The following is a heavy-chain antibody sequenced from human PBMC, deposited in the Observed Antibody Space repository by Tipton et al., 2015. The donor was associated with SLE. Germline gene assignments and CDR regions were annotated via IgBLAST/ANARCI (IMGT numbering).Heavy chain of an antibody. CDR1: GFTFNFYG. CDR3: AKGTEWGRYYYMDV. V-gene: IGHV3-33*06. CDR2: IWYDGSND. Sequence: SLRLSCAASGFTFNFYGMHWVRQAPGKGLEWVAGIWYDGSNDLYGDSVKGRFTISRENSNSYLQMNSLRAEDTAVYYCAKGTEWGRYYYMDVWGKGTTVTVSS. D-gene: IGHD3-16*01. J-gene: IGHJ6*03.